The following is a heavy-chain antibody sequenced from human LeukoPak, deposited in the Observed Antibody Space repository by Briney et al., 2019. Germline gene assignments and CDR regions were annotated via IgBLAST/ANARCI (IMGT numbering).Heavy chain of an antibody. CDR2: ICNNGSS. V-gene: IGHV4-59*01. CDR3: ARGGTAVIAPYAFDI. J-gene: IGHJ3*02. CDR1: GCSISSYY. Sequence: SVTLSLTCTVSGCSISSYYWSWIRQPPGKGLEWIGYICNNGSSNCNRSVKSRAAMSADTSKKQFSLTLSSLTAADTAVYYCARGGTAVIAPYAFDIWGQGTMVTVSS. D-gene: IGHD4-23*01.